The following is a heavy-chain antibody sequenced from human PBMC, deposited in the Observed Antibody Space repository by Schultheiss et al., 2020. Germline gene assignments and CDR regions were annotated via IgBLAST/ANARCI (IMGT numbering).Heavy chain of an antibody. CDR1: GFTFSSYG. CDR2: IWYDGSNK. Sequence: GESLKISCAASGFTFSSYGMHWVRQAPGKGLEWVAVIWYDGSNKYYADSVKGRFTISRDNSKNTLYLQMNSLRAEDTAVYYCAKVGCSSTSCYPNYYGMDVWGQGTTVTVSS. D-gene: IGHD2-2*01. CDR3: AKVGCSSTSCYPNYYGMDV. J-gene: IGHJ6*02. V-gene: IGHV3-30*02.